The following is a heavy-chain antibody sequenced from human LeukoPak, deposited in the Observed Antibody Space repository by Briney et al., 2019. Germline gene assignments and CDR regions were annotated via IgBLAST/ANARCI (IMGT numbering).Heavy chain of an antibody. CDR1: GFTFSTYG. D-gene: IGHD2-15*01. CDR3: ARGYCSGGSCSRSY. CDR2: ISSGSGTI. Sequence: GGSLRLSCAASGFTFSTYGMNWVRQPPGKGLEWVSYISSGSGTIYYADSVKGRFTISRDNAKNSVYLQMNSLRAEDTAVYYCARGYCSGGSCSRSYWGQGTLVTVSS. J-gene: IGHJ4*02. V-gene: IGHV3-48*04.